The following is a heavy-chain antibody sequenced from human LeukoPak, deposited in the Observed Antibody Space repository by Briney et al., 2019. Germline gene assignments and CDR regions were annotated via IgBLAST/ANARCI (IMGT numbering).Heavy chain of an antibody. Sequence: SVTVSCQASGGTFSSYAISWVRQAPGQGLEWMGGIIPIFGTANYAHKFQGRGTITADKSTSTAYMELRSLRSEDTAVYYCAREVPACSSSWYGGFDPWGQGTLVTV. J-gene: IGHJ5*02. D-gene: IGHD6-13*01. CDR3: AREVPACSSSWYGGFDP. CDR2: IIPIFGTA. CDR1: GGTFSSYA. V-gene: IGHV1-69*06.